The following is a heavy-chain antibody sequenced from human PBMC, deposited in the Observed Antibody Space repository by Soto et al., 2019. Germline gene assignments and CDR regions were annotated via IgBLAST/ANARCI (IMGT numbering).Heavy chain of an antibody. CDR2: INAGNGDT. CDR1: GFTFTTYA. V-gene: IGHV1-3*01. D-gene: IGHD6-19*01. J-gene: IGHJ4*02. CDR3: ARGGSGWPSDY. Sequence: QVQLVQSGAEVRKPGASVKISCKTSGFTFTTYAIHWVRQAPGQRLECMGWINAGNGDTVYSQNFQGRGTITRDTSASTAYMELSSLRSEDTAVYYCARGGSGWPSDYWGQGTLVTVSS.